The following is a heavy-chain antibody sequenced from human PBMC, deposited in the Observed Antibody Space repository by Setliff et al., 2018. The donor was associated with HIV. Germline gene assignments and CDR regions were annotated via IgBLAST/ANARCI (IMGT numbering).Heavy chain of an antibody. CDR3: ARDLHANYHVVDI. D-gene: IGHD2-15*01. Sequence: PSETLSLTCSVSGVSIVSGCFYFRWIRHPPGKGLEWIGTVYYTGETYYNPSLQSRLTMSADTSKNQLYLKISSVTAAYTAVYFCARDLHANYHVVDIWGQGTMVTV. CDR1: GVSIVSGCFY. CDR2: VYYTGET. J-gene: IGHJ3*02. V-gene: IGHV4-31*03.